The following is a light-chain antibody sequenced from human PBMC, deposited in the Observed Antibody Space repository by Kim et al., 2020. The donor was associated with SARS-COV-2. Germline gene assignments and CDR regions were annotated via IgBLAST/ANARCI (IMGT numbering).Light chain of an antibody. J-gene: IGKJ1*01. V-gene: IGKV3-15*01. CDR1: QSVSSN. Sequence: EIVMTQSPATLSVSPGERATLSCRASQSVSSNLAWYQQKPGQAPRLLIYGASTRATGIPARFSGSGSGTEFTLTISSLQSEDFAVYYCQHSKNWPPGRTFGQGTKVDIK. CDR3: QHSKNWPPGRT. CDR2: GAS.